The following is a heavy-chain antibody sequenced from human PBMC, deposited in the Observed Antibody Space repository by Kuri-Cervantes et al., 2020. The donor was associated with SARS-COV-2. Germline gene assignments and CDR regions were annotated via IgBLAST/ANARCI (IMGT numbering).Heavy chain of an antibody. V-gene: IGHV3-38-3*01. D-gene: IGHD3-22*01. Sequence: ETLSLTCAASGFTVSSNEMNWVRQAPGKGLEWVSFISVGSTYYADSRKGRFTISRDNSKNTLHLQMNSLRAEDTAVYYCAKGAYYYDSSGYYPSLFDYYYGMDVWGQGTTVTVSS. J-gene: IGHJ6*02. CDR1: GFTVSSNE. CDR3: AKGAYYYDSSGYYPSLFDYYYGMDV. CDR2: ISVGST.